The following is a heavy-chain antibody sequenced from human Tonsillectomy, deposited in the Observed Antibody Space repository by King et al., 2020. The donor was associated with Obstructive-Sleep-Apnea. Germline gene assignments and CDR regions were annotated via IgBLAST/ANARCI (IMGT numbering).Heavy chain of an antibody. V-gene: IGHV4-59*08. CDR1: GGSISTYY. Sequence: QLQESGPGLLKPSETLSLTCTVSGGSISTYYWSWIRQSPGKGLEWIGYIYYSGSTNYNPSLRSRVTISVDTSKNHFSLKLTSVTAADTAVYYCARHGGGLNWFDPWGQGTLVTVSS. D-gene: IGHD4-23*01. CDR3: ARHGGGLNWFDP. CDR2: IYYSGST. J-gene: IGHJ5*02.